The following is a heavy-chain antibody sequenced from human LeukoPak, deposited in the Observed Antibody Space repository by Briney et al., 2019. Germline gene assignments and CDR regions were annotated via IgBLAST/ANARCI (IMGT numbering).Heavy chain of an antibody. Sequence: ASVKVSCKASGYTFTGYYMHWVRQAPGQGLEWMGWINPNSGGTNYAQKFQGRVTMTRDTSISTAYMELSRLRSDDTAVNYWARDDGYSSGWYDWGQGTLVTVSS. J-gene: IGHJ4*02. V-gene: IGHV1-2*02. CDR2: INPNSGGT. CDR1: GYTFTGYY. D-gene: IGHD6-19*01. CDR3: ARDDGYSSGWYD.